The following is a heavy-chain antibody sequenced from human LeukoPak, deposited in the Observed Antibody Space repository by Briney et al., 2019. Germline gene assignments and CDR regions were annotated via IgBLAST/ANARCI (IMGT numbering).Heavy chain of an antibody. Sequence: SETLSLTCTVSGGSISIYYWSWIRQPPGKGLEWIGYVYNSENTNYNPSLKSRATISADTSKNQFSLKLNSVTAADTAVYYCARYSGYGNWFDPWGQGTTVTVSS. CDR3: ARYSGYGNWFDP. CDR2: VYNSENT. CDR1: GGSISIYY. V-gene: IGHV4-59*01. J-gene: IGHJ5*01. D-gene: IGHD5-12*01.